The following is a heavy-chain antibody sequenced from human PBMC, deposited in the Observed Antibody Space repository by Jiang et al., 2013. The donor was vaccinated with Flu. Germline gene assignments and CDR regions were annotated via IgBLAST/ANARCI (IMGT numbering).Heavy chain of an antibody. D-gene: IGHD2-15*01. CDR2: IYYSGST. V-gene: IGHV4-59*08. CDR3: ARRLVDCSGGSCYYYYGMDV. Sequence: PGLVKPSETLSLTCTVSGGSISSYYWSWIRQPPGKGLEWIGYIYYSGSTNYNPSLKSRVTISVDTSKNQFSLKLSSVTAADTAVYYCARRLVDCSGGSCYYYYGMDVWGQGTTVTVSS. CDR1: GGSISSYY. J-gene: IGHJ6*02.